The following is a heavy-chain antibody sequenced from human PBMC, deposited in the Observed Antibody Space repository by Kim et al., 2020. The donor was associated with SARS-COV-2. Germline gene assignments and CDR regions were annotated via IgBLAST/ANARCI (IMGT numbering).Heavy chain of an antibody. D-gene: IGHD2-21*01. CDR3: ARVNTVILPYFDY. J-gene: IGHJ4*02. Sequence: NPSLRRRVTLTVETSKNPFSLKLSPVTAADTAVYYCARVNTVILPYFDYWGQGTLVTVSS. V-gene: IGHV4-31*02.